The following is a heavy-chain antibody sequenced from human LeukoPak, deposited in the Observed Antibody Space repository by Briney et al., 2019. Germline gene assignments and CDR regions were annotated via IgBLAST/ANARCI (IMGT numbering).Heavy chain of an antibody. CDR1: GFTFSSYE. Sequence: GGSLRLSCAASGFTFSSYEMNWVRQAPGKGLEWVSYISSSGTAIYYADSVKGRFTISRDNAKNSLYLLMNSLGAEDTAVYYCARGSVNIVATSFAYWGQGTLVTVSS. CDR3: ARGSVNIVATSFAY. CDR2: ISSSGTAI. V-gene: IGHV3-48*03. D-gene: IGHD5-12*01. J-gene: IGHJ4*02.